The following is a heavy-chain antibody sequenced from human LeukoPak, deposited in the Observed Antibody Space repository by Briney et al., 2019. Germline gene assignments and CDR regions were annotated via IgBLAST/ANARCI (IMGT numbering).Heavy chain of an antibody. Sequence: GGSLRLSCAASGFTFSSYAMSWVRQAPGKGLEWVSAISGSGGSTYYADSVKGRFTISRDNSKNTAYLQMNSLKTEDTAVYYCTSPRDGYNSGAFDIWGQGTMVTVSS. D-gene: IGHD5-24*01. CDR3: TSPRDGYNSGAFDI. CDR2: ISGSGGST. CDR1: GFTFSSYA. V-gene: IGHV3-23*01. J-gene: IGHJ3*02.